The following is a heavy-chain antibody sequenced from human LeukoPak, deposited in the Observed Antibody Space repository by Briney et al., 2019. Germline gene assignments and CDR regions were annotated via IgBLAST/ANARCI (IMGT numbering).Heavy chain of an antibody. J-gene: IGHJ4*02. CDR2: IHYSGST. CDR3: ATTTIRLGY. D-gene: IGHD1-26*01. Sequence: QTSETLSLTCTVSGGSISSSNYYWGWIRQPPGKGLEWIGIIHYSGSTYYNPSLKSRVTISVDTSKNQFSLKLSSVTAADTAVYYCATTTIRLGYWGQGTLVTVSS. CDR1: GGSISSSNYY. V-gene: IGHV4-39*07.